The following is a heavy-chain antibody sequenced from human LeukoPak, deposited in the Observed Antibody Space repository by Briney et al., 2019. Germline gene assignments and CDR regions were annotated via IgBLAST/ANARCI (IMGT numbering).Heavy chain of an antibody. J-gene: IGHJ4*02. CDR1: GFTFSSYG. CDR2: ISYDGSNK. Sequence: PGRSLRLSCAASGFTFSSYGMHWVRQAPGKGLEWVAVISYDGSNKYYADSVKGRFTISRDNSKNTLYLQMNSLRAEDTAVYYCAEEALDYYDSSGYYDYWGQGTLVTVSS. V-gene: IGHV3-30*18. CDR3: AEEALDYYDSSGYYDY. D-gene: IGHD3-22*01.